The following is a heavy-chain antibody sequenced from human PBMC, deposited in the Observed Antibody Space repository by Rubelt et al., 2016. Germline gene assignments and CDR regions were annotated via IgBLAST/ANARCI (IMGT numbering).Heavy chain of an antibody. V-gene: IGHV1-3*01. J-gene: IGHJ6*02. Sequence: QAQLVQSGAEVKKPGASVKVSCKASGYNFKIYGMHWVRQAPGQGLEWMGWINAGYGETKYSQKLEGRLTITTDTSATTSYMELSSLTSEDTAVYCCARDEDVWGQGTTVTVSS. CDR2: INAGYGET. CDR1: GYNFKIYG. CDR3: ARDEDV.